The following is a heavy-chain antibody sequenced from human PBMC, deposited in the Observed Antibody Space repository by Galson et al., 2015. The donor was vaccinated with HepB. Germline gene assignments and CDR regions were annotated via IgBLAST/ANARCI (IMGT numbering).Heavy chain of an antibody. CDR1: GFTFSTYA. J-gene: IGHJ4*02. Sequence: SLRLSCAASGFTFSTYALSWVRQAPGKGLEWVSGISGSGDNTYYADSVKGRFTISRDTSKNTLYLQMNSLRAEDTAIYYCAKYACGAAGCYDHFGYWGQGTLVTVSS. V-gene: IGHV3-23*01. CDR2: ISGSGDNT. D-gene: IGHD2-15*01. CDR3: AKYACGAAGCYDHFGY.